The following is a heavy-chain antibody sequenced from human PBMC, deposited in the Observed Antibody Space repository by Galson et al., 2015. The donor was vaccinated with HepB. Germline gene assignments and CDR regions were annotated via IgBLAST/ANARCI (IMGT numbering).Heavy chain of an antibody. CDR1: GYSFTSYW. CDR2: IYPGDSDT. Sequence: QSGAEVKKPGESLKISCKGSGYSFTSYWIGWVRQMPGKGLEWMGIIYPGDSDTRYSPSFQGQVTISADKSISTAYLQWSSLKASDTAMYYCARRRGAAGIRGRNKGSDAFDIWGQGTMVTVSS. V-gene: IGHV5-51*01. CDR3: ARRRGAAGIRGRNKGSDAFDI. J-gene: IGHJ3*02. D-gene: IGHD6-13*01.